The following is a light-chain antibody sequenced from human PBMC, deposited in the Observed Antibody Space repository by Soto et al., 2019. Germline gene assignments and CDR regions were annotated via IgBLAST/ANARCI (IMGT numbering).Light chain of an antibody. CDR3: QQRSNSPPWST. CDR1: QSVSIY. Sequence: EIVLTQSPATLSLSPGERATLSCRASQSVSIYLAGYQQRPGQAHRLLLYDASNRATGIPAKFSGTGSGTDFTLTISSLEPEASAVDYCQQRSNSPPWSTFGQGTRLEIK. CDR2: DAS. V-gene: IGKV3-11*01. J-gene: IGKJ5*01.